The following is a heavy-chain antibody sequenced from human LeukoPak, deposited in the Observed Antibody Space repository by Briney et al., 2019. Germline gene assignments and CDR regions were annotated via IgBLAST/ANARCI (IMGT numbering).Heavy chain of an antibody. D-gene: IGHD2-15*01. J-gene: IGHJ6*03. V-gene: IGHV4-39*01. CDR3: ARQYCSGGSCYDFSYYMDV. Sequence: SETLSLTCTVSGGSIRSSSYYWGWIRQPPGKGLEWIGSIYYTGSTYYNPSLKSRVTISVDTSKNQFSLKLSSVTAADTAVYYCARQYCSGGSCYDFSYYMDVWGKGTTVTISS. CDR1: GGSIRSSSYY. CDR2: IYYTGST.